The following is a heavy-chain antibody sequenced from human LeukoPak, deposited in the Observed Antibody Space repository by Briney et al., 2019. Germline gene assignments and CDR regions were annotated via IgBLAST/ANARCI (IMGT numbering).Heavy chain of an antibody. Sequence: PGGPLRLSCAASGFTFSSYAMSWVRQAPGKGLEWVSAISGSGGSTYYADSVKGRFTISRDNSKNTLYLQMNSLRAEDTAVYYCAKGRRAGAPGSAYYYYYYMDVWGKGTTVTVSS. J-gene: IGHJ6*03. V-gene: IGHV3-23*01. CDR2: ISGSGGST. D-gene: IGHD1-26*01. CDR3: AKGRRAGAPGSAYYYYYYMDV. CDR1: GFTFSSYA.